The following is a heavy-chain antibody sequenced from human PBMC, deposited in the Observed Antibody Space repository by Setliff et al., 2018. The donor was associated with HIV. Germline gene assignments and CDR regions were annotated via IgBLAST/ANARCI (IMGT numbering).Heavy chain of an antibody. CDR2: IYYSGST. V-gene: IGHV4-59*12. D-gene: IGHD3-22*01. CDR3: ARDPVITMMVGPRFYFDY. Sequence: SETLSLTWTVSGGSIRSYYWSWIRQPPGKGLEWIGYIYYSGSTNYNPSLKSRVTISVDTSQNQFSLKMSSVTAADTAVYYCARDPVITMMVGPRFYFDYWGQGILVTVSS. CDR1: GGSIRSYY. J-gene: IGHJ4*02.